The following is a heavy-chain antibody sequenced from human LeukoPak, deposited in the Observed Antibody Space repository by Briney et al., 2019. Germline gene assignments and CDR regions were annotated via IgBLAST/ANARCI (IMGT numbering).Heavy chain of an antibody. CDR2: IGERGDIT. CDR3: AXXYGSGWKLIGV. J-gene: IGHJ6*02. D-gene: IGHD6-19*01. Sequence: GGSLGLSCAASGFTFSSYAMSWVRQAPGKGLEWVSVIGERGDITYYADSVKGRFTLSRDNSKNTLYLQMNSLRAEDTAVYYCAXXYGSGWKLIGVWGQGTTVTVSS. CDR1: GFTFSSYA. V-gene: IGHV3-23*01.